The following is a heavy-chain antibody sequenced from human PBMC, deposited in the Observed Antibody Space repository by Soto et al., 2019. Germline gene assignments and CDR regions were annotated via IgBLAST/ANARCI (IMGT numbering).Heavy chain of an antibody. CDR3: AKDMQLDYYYYYGMDV. Sequence: GGSLRLSCAASGFTFDDYAMHWVRQAPGKGLEWVSGISWNSGSIGYADSVKGRFTISRDNAKNSLYLQMNSLRAEDTALYYCAKDMQLDYYYYYGMDVWGQGTTVTVSS. D-gene: IGHD6-6*01. CDR2: ISWNSGSI. J-gene: IGHJ6*02. V-gene: IGHV3-9*01. CDR1: GFTFDDYA.